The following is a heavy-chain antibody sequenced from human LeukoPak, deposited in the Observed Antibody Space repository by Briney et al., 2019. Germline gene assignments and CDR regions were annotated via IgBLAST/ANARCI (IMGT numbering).Heavy chain of an antibody. CDR1: GSTFSRYW. V-gene: IGHV3-7*01. CDR3: ASAAGWELGY. Sequence: PGGSLRLSCAASGSTFSRYWMSWVRQTPEKGLEWVANIKQDGSEKNYVDSVKGRFTISRDYAKNSLYLQMNSLRAEDTAVYYCASAAGWELGYWGQGTLVTVSS. CDR2: IKQDGSEK. J-gene: IGHJ4*02. D-gene: IGHD3-10*01.